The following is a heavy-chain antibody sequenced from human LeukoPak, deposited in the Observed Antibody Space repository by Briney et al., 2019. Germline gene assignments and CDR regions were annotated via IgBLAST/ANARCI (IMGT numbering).Heavy chain of an antibody. CDR3: ARGEGYDILTGPYGAFDI. J-gene: IGHJ3*02. CDR2: IYYSGST. D-gene: IGHD3-9*01. V-gene: IGHV4-39*07. Sequence: PSETLSLTCTVSGGSISSSSYHWGWIRQPPGKGLEWIGSIYYSGSTYYNPSLKSRVTISVDTSKNQFSLKLSSVTAADTAVYYCARGEGYDILTGPYGAFDIWGQGTMVTVSS. CDR1: GGSISSSSYH.